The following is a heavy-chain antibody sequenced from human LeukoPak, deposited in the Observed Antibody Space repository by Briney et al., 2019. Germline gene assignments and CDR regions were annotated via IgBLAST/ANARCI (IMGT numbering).Heavy chain of an antibody. CDR2: ISGSGGST. Sequence: GGSLRLSCAASRFTFSSYAMSWVRQTPGKGLEWVSAISGSGGSTYYADSVKGRFTISRDNSKNTLYLQMNSLRAEDTAVYYCAKDQSSSSFGYWGQGTLVTVSS. V-gene: IGHV3-23*01. CDR3: AKDQSSSSFGY. D-gene: IGHD6-6*01. J-gene: IGHJ4*02. CDR1: RFTFSSYA.